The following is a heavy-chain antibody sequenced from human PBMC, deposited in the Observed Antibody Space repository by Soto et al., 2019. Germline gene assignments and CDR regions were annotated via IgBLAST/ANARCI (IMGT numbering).Heavy chain of an antibody. Sequence: PGGSLRLSCAASGFTFSTYWMSWVRQAPGKGLEWVANIRQDGSGKYYVDSVRGRFTISRDNAKNSLFLQMDSLRAVDTAVYYCATTAGGFFDNWGQGTPVTVSS. CDR1: GFTFSTYW. CDR2: IRQDGSGK. V-gene: IGHV3-7*05. CDR3: ATTAGGFFDN. J-gene: IGHJ4*02. D-gene: IGHD1-1*01.